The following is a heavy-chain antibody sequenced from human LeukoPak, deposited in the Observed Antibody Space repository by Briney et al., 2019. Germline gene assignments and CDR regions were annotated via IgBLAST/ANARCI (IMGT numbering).Heavy chain of an antibody. CDR2: ISYYGSDK. D-gene: IGHD3-3*01. J-gene: IGHJ4*02. CDR3: AATYYDFWSGQRPFDY. V-gene: IGHV3-30*04. CDR1: GFTFSNHA. Sequence: GGALRLSCVPSGFTFSNHAIHWVRQAPGKGLEWVAVISYYGSDKFYAESVKGRFTISRDNSENTLYLQMNSLRAEDTAVYYCAATYYDFWSGQRPFDYWGQGTLVTVSS.